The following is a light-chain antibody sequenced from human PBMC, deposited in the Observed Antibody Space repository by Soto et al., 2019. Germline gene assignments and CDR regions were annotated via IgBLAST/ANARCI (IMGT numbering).Light chain of an antibody. J-gene: IGKJ1*01. Sequence: EIQMTQTPSTLSASVGDRVTITCRASQSISSWLAWYQQKPGKAPKLLIYDASSLESGVPSRFSGSGSGTEFTLTISSLQPDDFATYYCQQYNSYTWTFGQGTMV. CDR2: DAS. CDR1: QSISSW. CDR3: QQYNSYTWT. V-gene: IGKV1-5*01.